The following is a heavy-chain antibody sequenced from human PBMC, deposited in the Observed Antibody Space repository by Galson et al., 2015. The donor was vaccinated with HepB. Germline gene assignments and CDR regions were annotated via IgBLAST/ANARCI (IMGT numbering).Heavy chain of an antibody. Sequence: SLRLSCAASGFTFSNAWMSWVRQAPGKGLEWVGRIKSKTDGGTTDYAAPVKGRFTISRDDSKNTLYLQMNSLKTEDTAVYYCTTPGCSGGSCYFRYYYYGMDVWGQGTTVTVSS. D-gene: IGHD2-15*01. J-gene: IGHJ6*02. CDR3: TTPGCSGGSCYFRYYYYGMDV. CDR2: IKSKTDGGTT. CDR1: GFTFSNAW. V-gene: IGHV3-15*01.